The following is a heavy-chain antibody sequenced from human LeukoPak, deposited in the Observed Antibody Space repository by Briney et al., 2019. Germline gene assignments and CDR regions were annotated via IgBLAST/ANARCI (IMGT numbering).Heavy chain of an antibody. Sequence: GRSLRLSCAVSGFTFSSIGMHWVRQAQGKGMEWGGVQSYEGRNKFYADAVEGGFTISRDNSKNTLYLQMHSQRAEDGAVFYCASGKERAAYFDCRRQAALVAVSS. CDR2: QSYEGRNK. J-gene: IGHJ4*02. CDR3: ASGKERAAYFDC. D-gene: IGHD5-24*01. CDR1: GFTFSSIG. V-gene: IGHV3-30*03.